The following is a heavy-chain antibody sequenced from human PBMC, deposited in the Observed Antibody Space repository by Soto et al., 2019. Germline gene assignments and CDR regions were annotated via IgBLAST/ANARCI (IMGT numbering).Heavy chain of an antibody. CDR2: INGDGSSA. J-gene: IGHJ4*02. Sequence: EVQLVESGGGLIQPGGSLRLSCAASGFTFGNYWMHWVRQSPGKGLVWVSSINGDGSSATYADSVEGRFTVSRDSAKNTLHLQMNSRTVEDTAVYYCVRDAGHRGDYWGQGTLVTVSS. V-gene: IGHV3-74*03. CDR1: GFTFGNYW. CDR3: VRDAGHRGDY. D-gene: IGHD3-10*01.